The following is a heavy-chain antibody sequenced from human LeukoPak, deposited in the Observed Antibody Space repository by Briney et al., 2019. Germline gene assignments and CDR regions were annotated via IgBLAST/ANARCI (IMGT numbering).Heavy chain of an antibody. Sequence: GGSLRLSCAASGFAFNTYSMNWVRQAPGKGLEWVSFISSSSTTIYYAASVKGRFTISRDNAKNSLYLQMNSLRAEDTAVYYCARALWSGPVYYGMDVWGQGTTVTVSS. CDR2: ISSSSTTI. CDR3: ARALWSGPVYYGMDV. J-gene: IGHJ6*02. V-gene: IGHV3-48*04. D-gene: IGHD3-10*01. CDR1: GFAFNTYS.